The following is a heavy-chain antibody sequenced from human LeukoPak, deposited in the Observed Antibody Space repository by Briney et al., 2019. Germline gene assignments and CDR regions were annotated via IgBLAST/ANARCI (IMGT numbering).Heavy chain of an antibody. CDR2: INTIGSYI. Sequence: AGSLRLYCAASGFTFSSYSFNWVRQAPGKGLEWVSSINTIGSYIYYADSVKGRFTISRDDADNSLYLEMNSLRAEDTAVYFCARLRRNSDRSGFYYYYDNWGQGTLVTVSS. D-gene: IGHD3-22*01. CDR3: ARLRRNSDRSGFYYYYDN. V-gene: IGHV3-21*01. J-gene: IGHJ4*02. CDR1: GFTFSSYS.